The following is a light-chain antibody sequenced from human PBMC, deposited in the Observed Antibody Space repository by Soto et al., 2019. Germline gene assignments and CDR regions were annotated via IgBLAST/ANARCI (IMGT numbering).Light chain of an antibody. CDR2: EVT. V-gene: IGLV2-23*02. Sequence: QSALTQPASVSGSPGQSITISCTGTYSNVGKHNLVSWYQQHPGKVPKLIIHEVTKRPSGVSNRFSGSKSGNTASLTISGLQAEDEAVYYCCSYEDNGAVVFGGGTKLTVL. CDR3: CSYEDNGAVV. J-gene: IGLJ2*01. CDR1: YSNVGKHNL.